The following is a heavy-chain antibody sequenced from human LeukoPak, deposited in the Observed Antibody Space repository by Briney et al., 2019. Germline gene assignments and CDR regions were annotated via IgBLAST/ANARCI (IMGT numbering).Heavy chain of an antibody. J-gene: IGHJ4*02. CDR2: ISSSGSTI. CDR1: GFTFSSYM. V-gene: IGHV3-48*04. Sequence: GGSLRLSCAASGFTFSSYMMTWVRQAPGKGLEWVSYISSSGSTIYYADYVKGRFTISRDNAKNSLYLQMNSLRAEDTAVYYCARSRYCSSTSCYGSFFWGQGTLVTVS. CDR3: ARSRYCSSTSCYGSFF. D-gene: IGHD2-2*01.